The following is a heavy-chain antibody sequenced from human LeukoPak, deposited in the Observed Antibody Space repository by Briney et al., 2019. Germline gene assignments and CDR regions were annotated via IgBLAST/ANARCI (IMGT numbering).Heavy chain of an antibody. CDR3: ARHSYYDHSGGRNWFDP. CDR1: GGSISTFY. Sequence: PSETLSLTCSVSGGSISTFYWSWIRQPPGKGLEWVGYIYYSGSSNYNPSLKSRVTLAVDTSKNQFSPKLSSVTAADTAVYYCARHSYYDHSGGRNWFDPWGQGTLVTVSS. J-gene: IGHJ5*02. V-gene: IGHV4-59*08. D-gene: IGHD3-3*01. CDR2: IYYSGSS.